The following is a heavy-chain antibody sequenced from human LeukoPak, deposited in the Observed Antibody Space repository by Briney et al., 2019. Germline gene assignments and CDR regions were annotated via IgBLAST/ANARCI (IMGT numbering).Heavy chain of an antibody. V-gene: IGHV5-51*01. Sequence: GESLKISCQGSGYNFPIYWIGWVRQMPGQGLEWMGIIYPDDSNTIYGPSFQGQVTVSADKSINTAYLEWSSLKASDTAIYYCARQGAAGKYYYYYMDVWGKGTTVTVSS. CDR1: GYNFPIYW. CDR3: ARQGAAGKYYYYYMDV. J-gene: IGHJ6*03. D-gene: IGHD6-13*01. CDR2: IYPDDSNT.